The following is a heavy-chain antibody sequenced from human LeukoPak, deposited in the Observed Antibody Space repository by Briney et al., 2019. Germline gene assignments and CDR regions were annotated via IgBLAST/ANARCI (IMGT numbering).Heavy chain of an antibody. CDR1: GFTFSSDA. CDR3: AKASTFGELNRPFDY. V-gene: IGHV3-23*01. J-gene: IGHJ4*02. D-gene: IGHD3-10*01. CDR2: ISGGGGTT. Sequence: GSLRLSCAASGFTFSSDAMSWVRQAPGKGLEWVSVISGGGGTTYYSDSVKGRFTISRDNSKNTLYLQMNSLRAEDTAVYYCAKASTFGELNRPFDYWGQGVLVTV.